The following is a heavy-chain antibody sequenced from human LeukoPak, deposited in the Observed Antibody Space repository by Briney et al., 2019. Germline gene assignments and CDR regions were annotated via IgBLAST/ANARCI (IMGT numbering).Heavy chain of an antibody. CDR3: AREVVYCSSTSCYKAFDI. Sequence: SQTLSLTCTVSGGSISSGDYYGSWIRQPPGKGLEWIGYIYYSGSTYYNPSLKSRVTISVDTSKNQFSLKLSSVTAADTAVYYCAREVVYCSSTSCYKAFDIWGQGTMVTVSS. D-gene: IGHD2-2*02. V-gene: IGHV4-30-4*08. J-gene: IGHJ3*02. CDR1: GGSISSGDYY. CDR2: IYYSGST.